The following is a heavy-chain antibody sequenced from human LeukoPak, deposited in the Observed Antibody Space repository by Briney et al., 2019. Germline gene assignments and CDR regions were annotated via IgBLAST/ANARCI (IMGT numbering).Heavy chain of an antibody. CDR2: ISWNSGSL. D-gene: IGHD2-2*01. J-gene: IGHJ4*02. V-gene: IGHV3-9*03. CDR1: GFTFDDYA. Sequence: PGGSLRLSCVDSGFTFDDYAMHWVRQGSGKGLEWVSSISWNSGSLGYADSVKGRFTFSRDNAKNSLYLQMNSLRAEDMALYYCAKDYCSSTSCYFDYWGQGTLVTVSS. CDR3: AKDYCSSTSCYFDY.